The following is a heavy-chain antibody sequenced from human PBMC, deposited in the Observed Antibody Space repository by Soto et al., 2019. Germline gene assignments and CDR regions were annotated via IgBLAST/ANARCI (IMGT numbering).Heavy chain of an antibody. CDR1: GDTFSFYT. Sequence: QVQLVQSGAEVKKPGSSVKVSCKASGDTFSFYTINWVRQAPGLGLEWMGRVNPIVSMSNYAQKFQGRDTNTPDKSTNTAYMPLSSLRSEDTAIYYCAASYGSGYRAFDYWGQGALVTVSS. CDR3: AASYGSGYRAFDY. J-gene: IGHJ4*02. D-gene: IGHD3-10*01. V-gene: IGHV1-69*02. CDR2: VNPIVSMS.